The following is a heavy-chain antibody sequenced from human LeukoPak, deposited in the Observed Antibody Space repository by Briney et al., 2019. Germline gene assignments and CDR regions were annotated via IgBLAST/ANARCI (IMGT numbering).Heavy chain of an antibody. CDR1: GLTFSSYW. Sequence: PGGSLRLSCAASGLTFSSYWMHWVRQAPGKGLVWVSRINPDGSRTTYAESVKGRFTISRDNAKNTLYLEMNSLRAEDTAVYYCARDRIVGSTALDYWGQGTLVSVSS. J-gene: IGHJ4*02. CDR3: ARDRIVGSTALDY. V-gene: IGHV3-74*03. D-gene: IGHD1-26*01. CDR2: INPDGSRT.